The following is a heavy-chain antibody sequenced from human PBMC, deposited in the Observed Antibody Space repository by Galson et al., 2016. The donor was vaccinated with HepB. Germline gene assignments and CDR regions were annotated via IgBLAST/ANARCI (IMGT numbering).Heavy chain of an antibody. D-gene: IGHD6-19*01. Sequence: TLSLTCAVSGDSLTSGSYSWSWIRQPPGKGLEWIGHVLKSGATYYNPSLKSRVTISPDRSRNHFSLRAEDTAVYFCAKRAVASNLWYYFDNWGQGALVTVSS. CDR1: GDSLTSGSYS. CDR3: AKRAVASNLWYYFDN. CDR2: VLKSGAT. V-gene: IGHV4-30-2*01. J-gene: IGHJ4*02.